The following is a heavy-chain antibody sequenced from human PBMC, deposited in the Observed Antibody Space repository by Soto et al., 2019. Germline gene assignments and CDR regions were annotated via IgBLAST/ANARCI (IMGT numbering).Heavy chain of an antibody. V-gene: IGHV4-31*03. CDR2: IYYSGST. CDR3: ARELTGTYYFDY. Sequence: QVQLQESGPGLVKPSQTLSLTCTVSGGSISSGGYYWSWIRQHPGKGLEWIGYIYYSGSTHYNPSLKSRVTISVDTSKNQFSLKLISVTAADTAVYYCARELTGTYYFDYWGQGTLVTVSS. J-gene: IGHJ4*02. D-gene: IGHD1-7*01. CDR1: GGSISSGGYY.